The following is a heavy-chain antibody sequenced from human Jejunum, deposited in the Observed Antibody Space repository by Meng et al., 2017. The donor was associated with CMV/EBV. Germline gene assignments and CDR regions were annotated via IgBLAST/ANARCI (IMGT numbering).Heavy chain of an antibody. CDR1: GGSVTSSTYY. V-gene: IGHV4-39*07. CDR3: TRGLGSYGSRIDY. D-gene: IGHD5-18*01. Sequence: SGGSVTSSTYYGGWIRQPPGKGLEWIGNIYYSGTTYYNPSLKSRGTISVDTSKNQFSLKLSSVTAADTAVYYCTRGLGSYGSRIDYWGQGTLVTVSS. J-gene: IGHJ4*02. CDR2: IYYSGTT.